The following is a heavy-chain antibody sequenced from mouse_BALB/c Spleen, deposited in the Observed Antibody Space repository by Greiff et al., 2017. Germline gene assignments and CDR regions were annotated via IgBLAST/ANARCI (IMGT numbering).Heavy chain of an antibody. CDR2: ILPGSGST. J-gene: IGHJ2*01. CDR3: ARKGKGSLFDY. Sequence: VKVVESGAELMKPGASVKISCKATGYTFSSYWIEWVKQRPGHGLEWIGEILPGSGSTNYNEKFKGKATFTADTSSNTAYMQLSSLTSEDSAVYYCARKGKGSLFDYWGQGTTLTVSS. D-gene: IGHD1-3*01. V-gene: IGHV1-9*01. CDR1: GYTFSSYW.